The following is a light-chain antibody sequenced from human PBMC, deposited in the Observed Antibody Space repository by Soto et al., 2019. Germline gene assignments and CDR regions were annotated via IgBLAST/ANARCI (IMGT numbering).Light chain of an antibody. CDR3: QQLHSYPIT. Sequence: DIQLTQSPAFLSSSVGDRVTISCRASQSMNTYIAWYQQRPVAAPKLLVYGASTLYTGVPSRFSGSESGAVFTLTISSLQPEDFATYYCQQLHSYPITFGGGTKVDIK. V-gene: IGKV1-9*01. J-gene: IGKJ4*01. CDR1: QSMNTY. CDR2: GAS.